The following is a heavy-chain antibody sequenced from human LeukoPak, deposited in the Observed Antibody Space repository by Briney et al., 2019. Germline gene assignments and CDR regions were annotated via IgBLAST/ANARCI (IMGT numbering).Heavy chain of an antibody. Sequence: KPSETLSLTCTVSGGSISSYYWSWIRQPPGKGLEWMGNIYYSGSTNYNSSLKSRVTISVDTSKNKFSLKLTSVTAADTAMYYCARQADSGGCLDYWGQGTLVTVSS. J-gene: IGHJ4*02. CDR3: ARQADSGGCLDY. CDR1: GGSISSYY. D-gene: IGHD3-10*01. CDR2: IYYSGST. V-gene: IGHV4-59*08.